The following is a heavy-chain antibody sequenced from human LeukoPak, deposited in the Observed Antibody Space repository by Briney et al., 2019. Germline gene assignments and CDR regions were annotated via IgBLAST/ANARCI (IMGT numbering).Heavy chain of an antibody. Sequence: GGSLRLSCAASGFTFSSYAMHWVRQAPGKGLEWVAVISYDGSNKYYADSVKGRFTISRDNSKNTLYLQMNSLRSEDTAVYYCARSWGVEMAPFDYWGQGTLVTVSS. CDR1: GFTFSSYA. J-gene: IGHJ4*02. CDR2: ISYDGSNK. CDR3: ARSWGVEMAPFDY. V-gene: IGHV3-30-3*01. D-gene: IGHD5-24*01.